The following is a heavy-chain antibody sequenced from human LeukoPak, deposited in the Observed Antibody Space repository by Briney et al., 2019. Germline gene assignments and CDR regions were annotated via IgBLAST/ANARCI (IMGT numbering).Heavy chain of an antibody. J-gene: IGHJ2*01. D-gene: IGHD3-9*01. CDR2: VHHIEST. Sequence: ETLSLTCAVFGGPFIGYYWSWIRQPPGKGLEWIGEVHHIESTNYNPSLKSRVTISIDTSKNQFSLKLDSVTAADTAVYYCARVPYDILTGNWYSDLWGRGTPVTVSS. CDR1: GGPFIGYY. V-gene: IGHV4-34*01. CDR3: ARVPYDILTGNWYSDL.